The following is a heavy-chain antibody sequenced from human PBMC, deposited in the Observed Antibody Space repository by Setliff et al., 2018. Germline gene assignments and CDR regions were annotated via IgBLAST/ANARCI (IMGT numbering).Heavy chain of an antibody. Sequence: PGGSLRLSCEASGFKFSDYFMSWIRQAPGKGLEWLSHISDSSRTHTAYADSVRGRFTISRDNAKNTLYLQMNSLRVEDTAVYYCARDGYPGTSWGQGTLVTVSS. CDR1: GFKFSDYF. J-gene: IGHJ5*02. CDR3: ARDGYPGTS. CDR2: ISDSSRTHT. D-gene: IGHD2-2*03. V-gene: IGHV3-11*05.